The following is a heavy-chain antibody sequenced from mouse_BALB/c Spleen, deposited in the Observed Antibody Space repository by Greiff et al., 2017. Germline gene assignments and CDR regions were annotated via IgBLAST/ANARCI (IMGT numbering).Heavy chain of an antibody. Sequence: DVQLQESGPELVKPGASVKISCKASGYSFTGYYMHWVKQSHVKSLEWIGRINPYNGATSYNQNFKDKASLTVDKSSSTAYMELHSLTSEDSAVYYCARYDYDVGGFDYWGQGTTLTVSS. V-gene: IGHV1-31*01. J-gene: IGHJ2*01. CDR3: ARYDYDVGGFDY. CDR1: GYSFTGYY. D-gene: IGHD2-4*01. CDR2: INPYNGAT.